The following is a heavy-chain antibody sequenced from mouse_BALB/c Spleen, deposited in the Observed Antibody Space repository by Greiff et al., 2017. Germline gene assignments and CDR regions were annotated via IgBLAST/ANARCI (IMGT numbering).Heavy chain of an antibody. CDR2: INPSTGYT. CDR1: GYTFTSYW. D-gene: IGHD2-14*01. V-gene: IGHV1-7*01. Sequence: VKLQESGAELAKPGASVKMSCKASGYTFTSYWMHWVKQRPGQGLEWIGYINPSTGYTEYNQKFKDKATLTADKSSSTAYMQLSSLTSEDSAVYYCARSAYYRYDDGDYYAMDYWGQGTSVTVSS. CDR3: ARSAYYRYDDGDYYAMDY. J-gene: IGHJ4*01.